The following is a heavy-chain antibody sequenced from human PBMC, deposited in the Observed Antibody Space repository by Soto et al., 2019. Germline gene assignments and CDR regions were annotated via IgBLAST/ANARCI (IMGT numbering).Heavy chain of an antibody. J-gene: IGHJ4*02. CDR3: ARQKVAASDY. D-gene: IGHD2-15*01. Sequence: QVQLGQSGAEVKKPGASVKVSCKASGYTFTIYDINWVRQATGQGLEWMGGMNPNSCNTGYAQKFQGRVTMTRNTSISTAYMELSSLRSEDTDVYYCARQKVAASDYWGQGTLVTVSS. V-gene: IGHV1-8*01. CDR2: MNPNSCNT. CDR1: GYTFTIYD.